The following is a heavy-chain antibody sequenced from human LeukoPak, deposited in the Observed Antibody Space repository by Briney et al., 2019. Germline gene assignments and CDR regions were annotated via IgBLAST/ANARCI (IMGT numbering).Heavy chain of an antibody. J-gene: IGHJ4*02. V-gene: IGHV3-64*01. CDR2: ISNNGGST. Sequence: QPGGSLRLSCAASGFAFSSYAMNWVRQAPGKELEYVSTISNNGGSTYYANSVKDRFTISRDNSKNTLYLQMGSLRAEDMAVYYCARVWVRGYSYGPVDYWGQGTLVTVSS. D-gene: IGHD5-18*01. CDR3: ARVWVRGYSYGPVDY. CDR1: GFAFSSYA.